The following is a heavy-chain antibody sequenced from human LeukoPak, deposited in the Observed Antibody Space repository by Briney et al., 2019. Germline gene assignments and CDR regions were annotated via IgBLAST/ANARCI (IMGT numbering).Heavy chain of an antibody. Sequence: PSETLSLTCAVYGGSFSGYYWSWIHQPPGKGLEWIGEINHSGSTNYNPSLKSRVTISVDTSENHFSLKLSSVTAADTAVYYCARGRRKYCSSTSCYKGIDYWGQGTLVTVSS. V-gene: IGHV4-34*01. CDR2: INHSGST. CDR3: ARGRRKYCSSTSCYKGIDY. D-gene: IGHD2-2*02. J-gene: IGHJ4*02. CDR1: GGSFSGYY.